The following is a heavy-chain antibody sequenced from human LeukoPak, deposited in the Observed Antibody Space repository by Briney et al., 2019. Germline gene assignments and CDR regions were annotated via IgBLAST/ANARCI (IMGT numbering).Heavy chain of an antibody. D-gene: IGHD3-22*01. V-gene: IGHV3-33*01. CDR3: ASGTYYYDSSGYLDY. Sequence: PGRSLRLSCAESGFTFSSYGMNWVRQAPGKGLEWVAVIWYDGSNKYYADSVKGRFTISRDNSKNTLYLQMNSLRAEDTAVYYCASGTYYYDSSGYLDYWGQGTLVTVSS. CDR2: IWYDGSNK. CDR1: GFTFSSYG. J-gene: IGHJ4*02.